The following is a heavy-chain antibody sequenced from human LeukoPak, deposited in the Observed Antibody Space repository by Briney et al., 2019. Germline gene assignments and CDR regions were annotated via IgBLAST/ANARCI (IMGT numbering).Heavy chain of an antibody. Sequence: SVTLSLPCTVSGGSISDFYWSWMRDPPGKGREWIGYFSNSETNNDNPSLKRPVTMSVDTSKNQFPLKLSTVTAADTAVYYCARGSNWGDYWGQGTLVTVSS. J-gene: IGHJ4*02. CDR2: FSNSETN. V-gene: IGHV4-59*12. CDR1: GGSISDFY. D-gene: IGHD7-27*01. CDR3: ARGSNWGDY.